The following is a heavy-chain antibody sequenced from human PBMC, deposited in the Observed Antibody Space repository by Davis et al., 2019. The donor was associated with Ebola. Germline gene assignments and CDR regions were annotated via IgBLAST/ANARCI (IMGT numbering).Heavy chain of an antibody. V-gene: IGHV4-30-2*01. CDR1: GASIASGGYS. J-gene: IGHJ4*02. CDR3: ARAQQGIWFGELLYREAYYFDY. Sequence: MPSETLSLTCAVSGASIASGGYSWSWIRQPPGKGLEWIGYIYHSGSTYYNPSLKSRVTISVDTSKNQFSLKLSSVTAADTAVYYCARAQQGIWFGELLYREAYYFDYWGQGTLVTVSS. D-gene: IGHD3-10*01. CDR2: IYHSGST.